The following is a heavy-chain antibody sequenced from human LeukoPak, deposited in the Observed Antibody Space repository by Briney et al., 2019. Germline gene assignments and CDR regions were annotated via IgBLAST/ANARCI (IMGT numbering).Heavy chain of an antibody. CDR1: GFTFDGYA. Sequence: GGSLRLSCAASGFTFDGYAMHWVRQTPGKGLEWVSGISWDSGSIGYADSVKGRFTISRDNAKHSLYLQMNSLRAEDTALYYCAKDNLWFGEGNAFDIWGQGTMVTVSS. J-gene: IGHJ3*02. D-gene: IGHD3-10*01. V-gene: IGHV3-9*01. CDR3: AKDNLWFGEGNAFDI. CDR2: ISWDSGSI.